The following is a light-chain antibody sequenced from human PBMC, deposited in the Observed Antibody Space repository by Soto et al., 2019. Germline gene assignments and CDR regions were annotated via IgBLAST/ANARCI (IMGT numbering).Light chain of an antibody. CDR2: GNS. Sequence: QSVLTQPPSVSGAPGQRVTISCTGSSSNIGAGYDVHWYQQLPGTAPKLLIYGNSNRPSGVPDRFSGSKSGTSASLAITGLQAEDEADYYCQSYDSSRSGRVFGTGTTVTVL. CDR1: SSNIGAGYD. V-gene: IGLV1-40*01. CDR3: QSYDSSRSGRV. J-gene: IGLJ1*01.